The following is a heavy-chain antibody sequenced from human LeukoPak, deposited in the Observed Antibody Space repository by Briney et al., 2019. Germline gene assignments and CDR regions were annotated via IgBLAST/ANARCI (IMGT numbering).Heavy chain of an antibody. Sequence: PSETLSLTCAVYGGSFSDYFWSWIRQPPGKGLEWIGEISHSGSTTYNPSLRSRVTISGDTSKKQFSLKLSSVTAADTAVYYCARTDPSTEGIKYYFDYWGQGTLVTVSS. CDR1: GGSFSDYF. V-gene: IGHV4-34*01. CDR3: ARTDPSTEGIKYYFDY. J-gene: IGHJ4*02. CDR2: ISHSGST. D-gene: IGHD5-12*01.